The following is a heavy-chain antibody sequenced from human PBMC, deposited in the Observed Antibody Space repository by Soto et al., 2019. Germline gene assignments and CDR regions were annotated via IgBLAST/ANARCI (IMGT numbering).Heavy chain of an antibody. V-gene: IGHV1-69*01. CDR2: IIPVFRTV. Sequence: QVQLVQSGAEVKKPGSSVKVSCKASGGTSSSYAISWVRQAPGQGLEWMGGIIPVFRTVYYTQKFQGRITITADESTSTASMELSSLKSEDTAVYYCAREDCTSTSCPYYYYGLDGWGQGTTVTVSS. D-gene: IGHD2-2*01. CDR1: GGTSSSYA. J-gene: IGHJ6*02. CDR3: AREDCTSTSCPYYYYGLDG.